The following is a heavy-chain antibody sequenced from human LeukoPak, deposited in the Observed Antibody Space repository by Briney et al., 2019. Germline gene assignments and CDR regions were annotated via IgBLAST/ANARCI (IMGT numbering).Heavy chain of an antibody. CDR2: IRPG. J-gene: IGHJ4*02. CDR1: GYTITSYC. Sequence: ASVKVSCKASGYTITSYCVHWVRQAPGQGLEWMGVIRPGSSAQTFQGRVTLTRDTSTSTVYMELSSLRSEDSAIYYRVSDYTAMFTGCDYWGQGTPVTVSS. V-gene: IGHV1-46*03. D-gene: IGHD5-18*01. CDR3: VSDYTAMFTGCDY.